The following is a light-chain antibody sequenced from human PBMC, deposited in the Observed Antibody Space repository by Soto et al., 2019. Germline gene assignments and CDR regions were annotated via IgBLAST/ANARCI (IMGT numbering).Light chain of an antibody. Sequence: EIVLTQSPATLSLSPGERATLSCRASQSVSSYLAWYQQKPGQAPRLLIYDASNRATGIPARLSGSGSGTDFTLTISSLEPEDFAVYYCQQRSNWPPLTFGGGTKVEIK. CDR3: QQRSNWPPLT. CDR1: QSVSSY. CDR2: DAS. J-gene: IGKJ4*01. V-gene: IGKV3-11*01.